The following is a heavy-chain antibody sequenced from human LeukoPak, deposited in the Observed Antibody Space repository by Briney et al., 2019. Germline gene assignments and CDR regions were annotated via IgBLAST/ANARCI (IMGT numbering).Heavy chain of an antibody. CDR3: AKRSSGISLTFDY. CDR2: INSSGSAT. CDR1: GFTFSDYY. J-gene: IGHJ4*02. Sequence: PGGSLRLSCAASGFTFSDYYMSWIRQAPGKGPEWVSYINSSGSATYYADSVKGRFTISRDNSKNTLFLQMNSLRAEDTAVYYCAKRSSGISLTFDYWGQGTLVTVSS. V-gene: IGHV3-11*01. D-gene: IGHD1-26*01.